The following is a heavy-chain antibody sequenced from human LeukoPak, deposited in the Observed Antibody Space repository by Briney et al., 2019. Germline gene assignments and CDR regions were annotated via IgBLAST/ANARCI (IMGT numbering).Heavy chain of an antibody. CDR1: GYTFTGYY. D-gene: IGHD4-23*01. V-gene: IGHV1-46*01. J-gene: IGHJ5*02. Sequence: ASVKVSCKASGYTFTGYYMHWVRQAPGQGLEWMGIINPSGGSTSYAQKFQGRVTMTRDMSTSTDYMELSSLRSEDTAVYYCARDNSVEDTAWWFDPWGRGTLVTVSS. CDR2: INPSGGST. CDR3: ARDNSVEDTAWWFDP.